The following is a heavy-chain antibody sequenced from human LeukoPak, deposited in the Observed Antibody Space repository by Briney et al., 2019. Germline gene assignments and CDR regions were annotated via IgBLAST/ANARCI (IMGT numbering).Heavy chain of an antibody. J-gene: IGHJ6*02. Sequence: GASVKVSCKASGYTFTGYYMHWVRQAPGQGLEWMGWINPNSGGTNYAQKFQGRVTMTRDTSISTAYMELSRLRSDDTAVYYCAREVAVAGNYYYYSMDVWGQGTTVTVSS. V-gene: IGHV1-2*02. CDR2: INPNSGGT. D-gene: IGHD6-19*01. CDR3: AREVAVAGNYYYYSMDV. CDR1: GYTFTGYY.